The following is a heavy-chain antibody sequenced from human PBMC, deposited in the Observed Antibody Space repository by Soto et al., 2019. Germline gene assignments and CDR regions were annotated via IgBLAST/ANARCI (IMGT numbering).Heavy chain of an antibody. CDR1: GFNFEDYG. CDR3: GKGIPPEQ. Sequence: EVQLVESGGGLVQPDRSLRLSCRDSGFNFEDYGMHWVRQAPGKGLEWVSSISWNSEDTGYADSVRGRFTTSRDNAKNSLYLEMNSLRPEDTALYFCGKGIPPEQWGQGTQVTVSS. J-gene: IGHJ4*02. D-gene: IGHD2-21*01. V-gene: IGHV3-9*01. CDR2: ISWNSEDT.